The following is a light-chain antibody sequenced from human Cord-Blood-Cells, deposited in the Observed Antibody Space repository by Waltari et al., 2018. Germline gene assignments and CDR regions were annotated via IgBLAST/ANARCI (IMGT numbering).Light chain of an antibody. CDR1: SSDVWSYNL. Sequence: QSALTQPASASGSPGQSITLSCTGTSSDVWSYNLVSWYQQHPGKAPKLMIYEGSKRPSGVSNRFSGSKSGNTASLTISGLQAEDEADYYCCSYAGSSTSVFGGGTKLTVL. V-gene: IGLV2-23*01. CDR2: EGS. CDR3: CSYAGSSTSV. J-gene: IGLJ2*01.